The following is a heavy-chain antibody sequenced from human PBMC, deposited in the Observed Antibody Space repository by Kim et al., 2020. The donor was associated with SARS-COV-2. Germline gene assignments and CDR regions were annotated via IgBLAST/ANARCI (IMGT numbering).Heavy chain of an antibody. Sequence: GGSLRLSCAASGFTFSSYGMHWVRQAPGKGLEWVAVIWYDGSNKYYADSVKGRFTISRDNSKNTLYLQMNSLRAEDTAVYYCARDSRDSGYSPNYWGQGTLVTVSS. V-gene: IGHV3-33*01. D-gene: IGHD5-12*01. J-gene: IGHJ4*02. CDR1: GFTFSSYG. CDR2: IWYDGSNK. CDR3: ARDSRDSGYSPNY.